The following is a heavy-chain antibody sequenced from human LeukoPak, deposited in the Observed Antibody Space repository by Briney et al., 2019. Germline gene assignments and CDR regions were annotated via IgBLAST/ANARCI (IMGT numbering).Heavy chain of an antibody. CDR3: ARGNHFGSGRFDY. J-gene: IGHJ4*02. D-gene: IGHD3-10*01. Sequence: PSETLSLTCTVSGVSIINNYWHWIRQTPDKGLEWIGYTFFGGSSNYNRSLRSRITTSIDTSRSQFSLELSSVTAADTAVYFCARGNHFGSGRFDYWGQGTRVTVSS. CDR2: TFFGGSS. CDR1: GVSIINNY. V-gene: IGHV4-59*08.